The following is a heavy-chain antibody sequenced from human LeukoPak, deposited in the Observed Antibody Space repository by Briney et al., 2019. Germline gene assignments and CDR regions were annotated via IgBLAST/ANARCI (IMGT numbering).Heavy chain of an antibody. J-gene: IGHJ5*02. Sequence: RGSLRHSCAASGFTVRSNYMSWGRQAPGKGLEWVSFIYSAGNTYYADFVKGRFTISRHTPKNTLYLQMNSLRAEDTAVYYCARASGYSGSRRWFDPWGQGTLVTVSS. CDR3: ARASGYSGSRRWFDP. CDR2: IYSAGNT. CDR1: GFTVRSNY. V-gene: IGHV3-53*04. D-gene: IGHD5-12*01.